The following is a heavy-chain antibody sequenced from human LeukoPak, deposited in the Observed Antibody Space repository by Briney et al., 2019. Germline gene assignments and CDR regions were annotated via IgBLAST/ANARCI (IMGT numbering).Heavy chain of an antibody. V-gene: IGHV1-2*02. D-gene: IGHD5-12*01. Sequence: ASVKVSCKASGYTFSDYYMHWVRQAPGQGLEWMGWINPDSGGTKYAQKFQGRVTMTRDTTTSTVYMELSSLTSDDTAVYYCARVRRHLVATTTKGYFDYWGQGTLVTVSS. CDR1: GYTFSDYY. CDR3: ARVRRHLVATTTKGYFDY. J-gene: IGHJ4*02. CDR2: INPDSGGT.